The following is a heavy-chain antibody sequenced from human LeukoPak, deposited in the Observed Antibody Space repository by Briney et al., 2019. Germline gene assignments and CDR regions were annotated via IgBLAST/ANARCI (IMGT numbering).Heavy chain of an antibody. D-gene: IGHD3-10*01. Sequence: GASVKVSCKASGGTFSSYAISWVRQAPGQGLEWMGGIIPIFGTANYAQKFQGRVTITTDESTSTAYMELSSLRSEDTAIYYCVRGGETTYLDMWGQGTMVTVSS. V-gene: IGHV1-69*05. CDR2: IIPIFGTA. J-gene: IGHJ3*02. CDR1: GGTFSSYA. CDR3: VRGGETTYLDM.